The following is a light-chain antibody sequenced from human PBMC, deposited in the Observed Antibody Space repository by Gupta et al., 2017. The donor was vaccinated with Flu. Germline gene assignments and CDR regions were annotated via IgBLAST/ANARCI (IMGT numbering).Light chain of an antibody. V-gene: IGKV3-15*01. CDR3: QQYSYWPRT. Sequence: GERATLSCRASQFISSNLAWYQQKPGQAPSLLIYDASTRAAGVPDRFSAFGSGTEFTLTISGLQSEDFAVYYCQQYSYWPRTFGQGTKVEIK. CDR2: DAS. J-gene: IGKJ1*01. CDR1: QFISSN.